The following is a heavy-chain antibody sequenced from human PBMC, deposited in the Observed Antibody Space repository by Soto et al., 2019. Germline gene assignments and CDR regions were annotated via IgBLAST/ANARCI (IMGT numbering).Heavy chain of an antibody. CDR3: ARDIQYYDFWSGYLIDY. Sequence: LRLSCAASGFTFSSYAMHWVRQAPGKGLEWVAVISYDGSNKYYADSVKGRFTISRDNSKNTLYLQMNSLRAEDTAVYYCARDIQYYDFWSGYLIDYWGQGTLVTVSS. V-gene: IGHV3-30-3*01. J-gene: IGHJ4*02. CDR2: ISYDGSNK. D-gene: IGHD3-3*01. CDR1: GFTFSSYA.